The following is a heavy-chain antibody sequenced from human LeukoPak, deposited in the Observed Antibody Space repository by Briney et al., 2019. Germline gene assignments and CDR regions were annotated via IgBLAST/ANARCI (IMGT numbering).Heavy chain of an antibody. CDR3: ARVTGSYYYDSSGYYYPDY. V-gene: IGHV4-59*01. J-gene: IGHJ4*02. CDR1: GGSISSYY. Sequence: SETLSLTFTVSGGSISSYYWSWIRQPPGKGLEWIGYIYYSGSTNYNPSLKSRVTISVDTSKNQFSLKLSSVTAADTAVYYCARVTGSYYYDSSGYYYPDYWGQGTLVTVSS. CDR2: IYYSGST. D-gene: IGHD3-22*01.